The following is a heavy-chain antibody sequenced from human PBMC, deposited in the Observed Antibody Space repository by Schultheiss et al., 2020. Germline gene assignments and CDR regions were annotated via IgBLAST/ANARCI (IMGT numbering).Heavy chain of an antibody. D-gene: IGHD4-23*01. CDR1: GFTFSSYA. CDR2: ISSSSSYI. J-gene: IGHJ4*02. V-gene: IGHV3-21*01. CDR3: ARDDYGGNCH. Sequence: GGSLRLSCAASGFTFSSYAMHWVRQAPGKGLEWVSSISSSSSYIYYADSVKGRFTISRDNAKNSLYLQMNSLRAEDTAVYYCARDDYGGNCHWGQGTLVTVSS.